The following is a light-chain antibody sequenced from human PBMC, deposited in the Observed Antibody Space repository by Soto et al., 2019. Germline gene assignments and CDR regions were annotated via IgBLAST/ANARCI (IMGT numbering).Light chain of an antibody. J-gene: IGLJ3*02. CDR3: STYTSNTWV. V-gene: IGLV2-14*03. CDR2: DVT. Sequence: QSVLTQPASASGSPGQSLTISRTGTSSEIGDYNYVFWYPQHPGEAPKLMIYDVTNRPSGVSNRFSGSKSGSTASLTISGLQAEDEADYFCSTYTSNTWVFGGGTKVTVL. CDR1: SSEIGDYNY.